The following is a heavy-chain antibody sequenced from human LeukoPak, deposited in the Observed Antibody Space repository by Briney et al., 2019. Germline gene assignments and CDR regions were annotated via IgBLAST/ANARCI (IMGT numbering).Heavy chain of an antibody. CDR3: ARHVYGKGMYV. D-gene: IGHD4-17*01. J-gene: IGHJ6*04. CDR1: GDSFNGYY. V-gene: IGHV4-59*08. Sequence: SSETLSLTCTVSGDSFNGYYWGWIRQPPGKGLECVGYMYSSGSTAYNPSLESRLSISIDTSKSHFSLTLTSVTAADTAVYFCARHVYGKGMYVWGKGTTVTVSS. CDR2: MYSSGST.